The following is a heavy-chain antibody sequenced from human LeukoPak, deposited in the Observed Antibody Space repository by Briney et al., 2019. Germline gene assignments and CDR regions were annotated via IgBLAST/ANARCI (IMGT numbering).Heavy chain of an antibody. V-gene: IGHV3-11*04. CDR3: AKDGHYDFWSGYRYYFDY. Sequence: GGSLRLSCAASGFSFSDYYMSWIRQAPGKGLEWISYISSSGTTIYHADSVQGRFTISRDNAKNTLYLQMNSLRAEDTAVYYCAKDGHYDFWSGYRYYFDYWGQGTLVTVSS. CDR1: GFSFSDYY. D-gene: IGHD3-3*01. J-gene: IGHJ4*02. CDR2: ISSSGTTI.